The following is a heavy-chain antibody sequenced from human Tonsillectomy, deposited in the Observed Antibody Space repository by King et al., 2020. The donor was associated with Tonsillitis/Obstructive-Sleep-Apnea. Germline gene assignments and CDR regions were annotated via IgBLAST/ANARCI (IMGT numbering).Heavy chain of an antibody. CDR2: IIPILGIA. V-gene: IGHV1-69*09. D-gene: IGHD4-23*01. CDR3: ARETTVVAPRWFYP. J-gene: IGHJ5*02. CDR1: GGTFSSYA. Sequence: VQLVESGAEVKKPGSSVKVSCKASGGTFSSYAISWVRQAPGQGLEWMGRIIPILGIANYAQKFQGRVTITADKSTSTAYMELSSLRSEDTAVYYCARETTVVAPRWFYPRGQGTLVTVSS.